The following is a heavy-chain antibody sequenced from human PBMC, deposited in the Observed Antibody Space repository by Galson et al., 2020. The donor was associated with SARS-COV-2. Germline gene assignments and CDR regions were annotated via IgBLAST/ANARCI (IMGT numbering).Heavy chain of an antibody. Sequence: GESLKISCAASGFPFKIYAMHWVRQAPGKGLEWVAVISYDETNKSYADSVKGRFTISRDNSKNTLYLHMNSLRPEDTAVYYCATGGTVITLGDSWGQGTLVTVSS. CDR1: GFPFKIYA. V-gene: IGHV3-30*04. D-gene: IGHD3-16*01. CDR2: ISYDETNK. J-gene: IGHJ4*02. CDR3: ATGGTVITLGDS.